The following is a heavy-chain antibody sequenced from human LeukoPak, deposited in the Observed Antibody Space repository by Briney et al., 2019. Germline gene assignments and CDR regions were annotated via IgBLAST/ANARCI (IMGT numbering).Heavy chain of an antibody. D-gene: IGHD2-2*01. CDR3: AKDRAQGRRSSTSSIDY. CDR1: GFTFSSYG. CDR2: IRYDGSNK. J-gene: IGHJ4*02. Sequence: GGSLRLSCAASGFTFSSYGMHWVRQAPGKGLEWVAFIRYDGSNKYYADSMKGRFTISRDNSKNTLYLQMNSLRAEDTAVYYCAKDRAQGRRSSTSSIDYWGQGTLVTVSS. V-gene: IGHV3-30*02.